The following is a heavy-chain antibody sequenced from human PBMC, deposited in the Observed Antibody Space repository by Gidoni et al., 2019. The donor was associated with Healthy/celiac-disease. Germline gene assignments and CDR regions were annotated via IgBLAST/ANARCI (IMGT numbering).Heavy chain of an antibody. CDR1: GYTFTSYY. Sequence: QVQLVQSGAEVKKPGASVQVSCKASGYTFTSYYMHWVRQAPGQGLEWMGISNPGGGRTSYAQKFQCRVTRTRDTATSTVYMELSTRRSEYPAVYYCARGGGLVGEYGMDVWGQGTTVTVSS. V-gene: IGHV1-46*01. D-gene: IGHD6-19*01. CDR2: SNPGGGRT. J-gene: IGHJ6*02. CDR3: ARGGGLVGEYGMDV.